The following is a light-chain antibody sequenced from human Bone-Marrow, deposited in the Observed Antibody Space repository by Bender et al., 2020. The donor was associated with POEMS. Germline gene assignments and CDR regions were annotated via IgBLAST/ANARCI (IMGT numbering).Light chain of an antibody. CDR3: SAYTSSSTA. CDR1: SSDVGGINF. CDR2: DVT. Sequence: QSTLTQPASVSGSPGQSITISCTGTSSDVGGINFLSWYQHHPGRAPRLLIYDVTNRPSGVSNRFSGSKSGNTASLTISGLQAEDEADYYCSAYTSSSTAFGGGTKLTVL. V-gene: IGLV2-14*03. J-gene: IGLJ2*01.